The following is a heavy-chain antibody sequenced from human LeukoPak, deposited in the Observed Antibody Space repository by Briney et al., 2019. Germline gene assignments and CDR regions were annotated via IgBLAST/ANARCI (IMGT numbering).Heavy chain of an antibody. CDR3: AEPGSSWSLNSFDY. D-gene: IGHD6-13*01. J-gene: IGHJ4*02. Sequence: TGGSLRLSXAASGFTFSSYGMHWVGQAPGKGLEWVAFIRYDGSNKYYADSVKGRFTISRDNSKKTLYLQMNSLRAEATAVYYCAEPGSSWSLNSFDYWGQGTLVTVSS. V-gene: IGHV3-30*02. CDR2: IRYDGSNK. CDR1: GFTFSSYG.